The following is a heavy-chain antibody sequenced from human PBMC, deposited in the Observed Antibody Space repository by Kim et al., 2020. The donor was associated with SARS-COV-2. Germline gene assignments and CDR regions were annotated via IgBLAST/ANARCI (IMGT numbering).Heavy chain of an antibody. CDR1: GYTLTELS. CDR3: ATTGGVAVAGTGDYYYGMDV. V-gene: IGHV1-24*01. Sequence: ASVKVSCKVSGYTLTELSMHWVRQAPGKGLEWMGGFDPEDGETIYAQKFQGRVTMTEDTSTDTAYMELSSLRSEDTAVYYCATTGGVAVAGTGDYYYGMDVWGQGTTVTVSS. CDR2: FDPEDGET. J-gene: IGHJ6*02. D-gene: IGHD6-19*01.